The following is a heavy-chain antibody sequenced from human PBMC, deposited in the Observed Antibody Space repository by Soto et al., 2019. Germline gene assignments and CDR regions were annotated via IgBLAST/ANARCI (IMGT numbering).Heavy chain of an antibody. Sequence: PSETLSLTCAVYSGSFSIYYWNWIRQSPGKGLEWIGEVNHAGSTNYNPSLKSRVTISVDSSKNQFSLKLSSVTAADTAVYFCARESTRRGACHIWGQGTMVTVS. CDR3: ARESTRRGACHI. J-gene: IGHJ3*02. CDR2: VNHAGST. CDR1: SGSFSIYY. D-gene: IGHD2-2*01. V-gene: IGHV4-34*01.